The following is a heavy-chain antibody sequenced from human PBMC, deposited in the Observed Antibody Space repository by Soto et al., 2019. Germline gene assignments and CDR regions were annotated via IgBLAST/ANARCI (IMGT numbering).Heavy chain of an antibody. CDR1: GGTFSSYA. Sequence: GASVKVSCKASGGTFSSYAISWVRQAPGQGLEWMGGIIPIFGTANYAQKFQGRVTITADESTSTAYMELSSLRSEDTAVYYCARAGSSGYIYYYYGMDVGGQGTTVTVSS. V-gene: IGHV1-69*13. J-gene: IGHJ6*02. D-gene: IGHD3-22*01. CDR2: IIPIFGTA. CDR3: ARAGSSGYIYYYYGMDV.